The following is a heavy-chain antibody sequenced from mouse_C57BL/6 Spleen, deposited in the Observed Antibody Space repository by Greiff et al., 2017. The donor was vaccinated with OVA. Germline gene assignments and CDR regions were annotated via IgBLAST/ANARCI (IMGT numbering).Heavy chain of an antibody. Sequence: EVMLVESGGGLVKPGGSLKLSCAASGFTFSDYGMHWVRQAPEKGLEWVAYISSGSSTIYYADTVKGRFTISRDNAKNTLFLQMTSLRSEDTAMYYCARREIDGYYRYFDVWGTGTPVTVSS. CDR3: ARREIDGYYRYFDV. CDR1: GFTFSDYG. V-gene: IGHV5-17*01. J-gene: IGHJ1*03. D-gene: IGHD2-3*01. CDR2: ISSGSSTI.